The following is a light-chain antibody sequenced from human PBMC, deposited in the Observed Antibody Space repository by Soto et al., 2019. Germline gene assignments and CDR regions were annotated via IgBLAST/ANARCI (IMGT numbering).Light chain of an antibody. Sequence: DIQITQSPSTWSGSPGDAVTSTGRASQSISTFLAWYQQKPGKAPKLLIFDASSLESGVPSRFSGSGSGTEFTLTISSLQPDDFATYYCQQYNSYWTSGQGTKVDI. CDR1: QSISTF. J-gene: IGKJ1*01. CDR2: DAS. CDR3: QQYNSYWT. V-gene: IGKV1-5*01.